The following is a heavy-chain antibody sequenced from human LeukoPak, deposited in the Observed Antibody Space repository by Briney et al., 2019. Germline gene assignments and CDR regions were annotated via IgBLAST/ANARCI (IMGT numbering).Heavy chain of an antibody. CDR3: ARVPGTGHYYYMDV. D-gene: IGHD1-1*01. CDR2: ISGNGDST. J-gene: IGHJ6*03. CDR1: GFTFSRYS. Sequence: GGSLRLSCAASGFTFSRYSMHWVRQAPGKGLEYVSAISGNGDSTYYASSVKGRSTISRDNSKNTLYLQMGSLRSEDTAVYYCARVPGTGHYYYMDVWGKGTTVTISS. V-gene: IGHV3-64*01.